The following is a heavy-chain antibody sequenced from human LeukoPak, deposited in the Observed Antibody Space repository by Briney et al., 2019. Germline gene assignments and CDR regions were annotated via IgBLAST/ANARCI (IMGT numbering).Heavy chain of an antibody. CDR2: ISSSGSSI. CDR3: ARGSTRQFDY. CDR1: GFTLSSFG. D-gene: IGHD2-15*01. Sequence: KTGGSLRLSCAASGFTLSSFGMSWVRQGPGHGLEWVSSISSSGSSIYYADSVKGRFTITRDNAKNSLYLQMNSLRAEDTAVYYCARGSTRQFDYWGQGTMVTVSS. J-gene: IGHJ4*02. V-gene: IGHV3-21*01.